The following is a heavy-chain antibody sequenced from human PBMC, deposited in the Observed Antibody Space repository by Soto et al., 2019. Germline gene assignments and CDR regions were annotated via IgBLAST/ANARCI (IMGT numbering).Heavy chain of an antibody. D-gene: IGHD6-13*01. V-gene: IGHV3-30*18. Sequence: GGSLRLSCAASGFTFSSYGMHWVRQAPGKGLEWVAVISYDGSNKYYADSVKGRFTISRDNSKNTLYLQMNSLRAKDTAVYYCAKDQGLGDSSSWYPPKGYNWFDPWGQGTLVTVSS. J-gene: IGHJ5*02. CDR2: ISYDGSNK. CDR1: GFTFSSYG. CDR3: AKDQGLGDSSSWYPPKGYNWFDP.